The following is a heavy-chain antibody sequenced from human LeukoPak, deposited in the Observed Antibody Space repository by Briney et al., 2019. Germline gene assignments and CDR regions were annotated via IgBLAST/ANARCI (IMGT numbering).Heavy chain of an antibody. CDR1: GFTFSSYG. CDR2: IWYDGSNK. CDR3: ARDITISVGVADN. J-gene: IGHJ4*02. D-gene: IGHD3-3*01. Sequence: PGRSLRLSCAASGFTFSSYGMHWVRQAPGKGLEWVAVIWYDGSNKYYADSVKGRFTISRDNSKNTLYLQMNSLRAEDTAVYYCARDITISVGVADNWGQGTLVTVSS. V-gene: IGHV3-33*01.